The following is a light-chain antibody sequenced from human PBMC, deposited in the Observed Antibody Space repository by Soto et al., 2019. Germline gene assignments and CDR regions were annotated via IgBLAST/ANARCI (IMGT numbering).Light chain of an antibody. Sequence: EIVLTQSPGTLSVSPGERATLSCRASQSVSSSYLAWYQQKPGQAPRLLIYGASSRATGIPDRFSGSGSGTDFTLTISRLEPEDFAVYYCQQYGSSVLTFGGGTKVDIK. CDR2: GAS. V-gene: IGKV3-20*01. CDR1: QSVSSSY. J-gene: IGKJ4*01. CDR3: QQYGSSVLT.